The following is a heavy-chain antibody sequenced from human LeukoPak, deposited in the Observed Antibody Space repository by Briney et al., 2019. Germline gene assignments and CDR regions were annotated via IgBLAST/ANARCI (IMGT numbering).Heavy chain of an antibody. CDR1: GFTFSSYA. D-gene: IGHD3-22*01. CDR2: ISGSGDTT. CDR3: AKGYYDSSGYGDWFDP. J-gene: IGHJ5*02. V-gene: IGHV3-23*01. Sequence: GGSLRLSCAASGFTFSSYAMSWVRQAPGKGLEWVSVISGSGDTTYYADSVKGRFTISRDNSKNQLYLQMNSLRAEDTAVYYCAKGYYDSSGYGDWFDPWGQGTLVTVSS.